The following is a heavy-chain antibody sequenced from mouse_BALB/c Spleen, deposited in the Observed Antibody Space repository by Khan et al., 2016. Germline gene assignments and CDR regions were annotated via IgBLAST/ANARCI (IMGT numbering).Heavy chain of an antibody. CDR3: ARSPYDYDVGFAY. Sequence: VQLQQPGAELVKPGASVKLFCTASGFNIKDTYMHWVKQRPEQGLEWIGRIDPANGNTKYDPKFQGKATITVDTSSNTAYLQLSSLTSEDTAVYYCARSPYDYDVGFAYWGQGTLVTVSA. CDR1: GFNIKDTY. D-gene: IGHD2-4*01. V-gene: IGHV14-3*02. J-gene: IGHJ3*01. CDR2: IDPANGNT.